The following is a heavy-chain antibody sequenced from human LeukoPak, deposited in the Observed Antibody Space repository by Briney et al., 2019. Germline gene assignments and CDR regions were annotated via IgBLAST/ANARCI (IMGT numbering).Heavy chain of an antibody. D-gene: IGHD4-23*01. CDR2: ISGRDTNT. CDR1: GFPFSSYE. Sequence: PGGSLRLSCAVSGFPFSSYEMNWVRQAPGKGLEWVSAISGRDTNTYYADSVKGRFTISRDNSKNTLYLQMNSLRAEDTAVYYCAKRSDYGSNGNYFDSWGQGTPVTVFS. J-gene: IGHJ4*02. V-gene: IGHV3-23*01. CDR3: AKRSDYGSNGNYFDS.